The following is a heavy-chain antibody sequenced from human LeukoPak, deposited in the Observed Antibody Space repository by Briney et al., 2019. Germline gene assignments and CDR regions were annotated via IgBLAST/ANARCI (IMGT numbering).Heavy chain of an antibody. D-gene: IGHD2-2*01. CDR3: ARDGPVPPHYYYGMDV. CDR2: IYSGGST. V-gene: IGHV3-66*02. J-gene: IGHJ6*02. Sequence: GGSLRLSCAASGFTVSSNYMSWVRQAPGKGLEWVSVIYSGGSTYYADSVKGRFTISRDNSKNTLYLQMSSLRAEDTAVYYCARDGPVPPHYYYGMDVWGQGTTVTVSS. CDR1: GFTVSSNY.